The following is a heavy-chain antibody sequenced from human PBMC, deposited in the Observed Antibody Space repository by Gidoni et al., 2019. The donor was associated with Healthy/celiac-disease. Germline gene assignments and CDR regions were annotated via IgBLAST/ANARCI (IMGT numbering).Heavy chain of an antibody. J-gene: IGHJ4*02. CDR3: AREPHDFWSGYDIGESDY. Sequence: QVQLQQWGAGLLKPSETLSLTCAGYGGSFSGYYWSWIRQPPGKGLEWIGEINHSGSTNYNPSLKSRVTISVDTSKNQFSLKLSSVTAADTAVYYCAREPHDFWSGYDIGESDYWGQGTLVTVSS. V-gene: IGHV4-34*01. CDR1: GGSFSGYY. D-gene: IGHD3-3*01. CDR2: INHSGST.